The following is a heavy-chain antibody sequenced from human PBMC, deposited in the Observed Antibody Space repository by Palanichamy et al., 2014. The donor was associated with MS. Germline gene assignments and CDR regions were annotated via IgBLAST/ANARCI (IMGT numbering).Heavy chain of an antibody. D-gene: IGHD3-16*01. CDR1: GFTFDDYA. V-gene: IGHV3-9*01. J-gene: IGHJ4*02. CDR3: AKDRTRSGGSDTFDS. Sequence: EVQLVEVWGALVQPGRSLRLSCATSGFTFDDYAMYWVRQAPGKGLEWVSGITLNSGSRGYADSVKGRFTISRDNAKNSVYLQMQSLRPEDTALYYCAKDRTRSGGSDTFDSWGQGTLVTVSS. CDR2: ITLNSGSR.